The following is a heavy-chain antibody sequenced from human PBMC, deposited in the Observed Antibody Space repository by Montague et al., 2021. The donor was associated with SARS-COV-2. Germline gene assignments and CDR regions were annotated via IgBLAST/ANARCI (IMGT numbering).Heavy chain of an antibody. CDR1: GGSFSDYH. D-gene: IGHD1-1*01. Sequence: SETLSLTCAVYGGSFSDYHWTWIRQSPGEGLEWIGQINHCGSTXYNPSLNSRVTISIDTSKKQFSLKLTSVTAAGTAVYYCARGAPGYWGQGTLVTVSS. CDR3: ARGAPGY. CDR2: INHCGST. J-gene: IGHJ4*02. V-gene: IGHV4-34*01.